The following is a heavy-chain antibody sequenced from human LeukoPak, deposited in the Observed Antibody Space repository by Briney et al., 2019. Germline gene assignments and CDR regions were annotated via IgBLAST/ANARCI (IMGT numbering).Heavy chain of an antibody. CDR1: GFTFSSDS. Sequence: GGSLRLSCAASGFTFSSDSMNWVRQAPGKGLEWVSSISRSSRYIYYADSVKGRFTVSRDNAKNSLYLQMNSLRAEDTAVYYCARPLTGDLDWFDPWGRGTLVTVSS. CDR3: ARPLTGDLDWFDP. D-gene: IGHD7-27*01. CDR2: ISRSSRYI. V-gene: IGHV3-21*01. J-gene: IGHJ5*02.